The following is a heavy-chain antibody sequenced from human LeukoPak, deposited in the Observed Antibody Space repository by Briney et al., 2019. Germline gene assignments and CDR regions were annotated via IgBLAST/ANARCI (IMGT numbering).Heavy chain of an antibody. J-gene: IGHJ2*01. CDR3: ARHFHPAETTGGYFDL. D-gene: IGHD4-17*01. V-gene: IGHV3-48*01. CDR1: GFVFSSYS. CDR2: ISSSSSTI. Sequence: GGSLRLSCEGSGFVFSSYSMNWVRQAPGKGLEWVSYISSSSSTIYYADSVKGRFTISRDNAKNSLYLQMNSLRAEDTAVYYCARHFHPAETTGGYFDLWGRGTLVTVSA.